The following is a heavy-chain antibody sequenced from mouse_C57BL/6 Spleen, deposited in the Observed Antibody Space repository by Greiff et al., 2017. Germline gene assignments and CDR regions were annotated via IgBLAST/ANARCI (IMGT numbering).Heavy chain of an antibody. CDR2: IDPSDSET. V-gene: IGHV1-52*01. D-gene: IGHD3-2*02. CDR3: ARGGSSGYVDY. Sequence: QVQLQQPGAELVRPGSSVKLSCKASGYTFTSYWMHWVKQRPIQGLEWIGNIDPSDSETHYNQKFKDKATLTVDKSSSTAYLQRSSLTSEDSAVYYCARGGSSGYVDYWGQGTTLTVSS. J-gene: IGHJ2*01. CDR1: GYTFTSYW.